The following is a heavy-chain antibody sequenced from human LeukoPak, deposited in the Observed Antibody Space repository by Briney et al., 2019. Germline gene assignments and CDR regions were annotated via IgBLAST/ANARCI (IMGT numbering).Heavy chain of an antibody. Sequence: SETLSLTCAVYGGSFSGYHWSWIRQPPGKGLEWIGEINHSGSTNYNPSLKSRVTISVDTSKNQFSLKLSSVTAADAAVYYCARVVGSSGWPDYWGQGTLVTVSS. CDR3: ARVVGSSGWPDY. CDR2: INHSGST. J-gene: IGHJ4*02. CDR1: GGSFSGYH. V-gene: IGHV4-34*01. D-gene: IGHD6-19*01.